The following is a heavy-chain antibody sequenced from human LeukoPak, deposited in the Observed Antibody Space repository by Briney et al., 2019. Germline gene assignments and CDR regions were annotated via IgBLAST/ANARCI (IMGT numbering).Heavy chain of an antibody. CDR2: INHSGST. J-gene: IGHJ5*02. CDR1: GGSFSGYY. V-gene: IGHV4-34*01. Sequence: SETLSLTCAVYGGSFSGYYWSWIRQPPGKGLEWIGEINHSGSTNYNPSLKSRVTISVDTSKNQFSLKLSSVTAADTAVYYCARADIENWFDPWGQETLVTVSS. CDR3: ARADIENWFDP.